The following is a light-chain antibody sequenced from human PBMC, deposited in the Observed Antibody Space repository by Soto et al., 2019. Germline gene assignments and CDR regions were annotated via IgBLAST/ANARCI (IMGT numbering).Light chain of an antibody. Sequence: VVMPPPHAPLSVSPGGRATLSLRASKSFNSIYLAWYQQKPGQAPRLLIYGASSRATGIPDRFSGSGSGTDFTLTISRLEPEDFAVYYCHQYDSWTFGQGTKVDIK. J-gene: IGKJ1*01. CDR1: KSFNSIY. CDR3: HQYDSWT. V-gene: IGKV3-20*01. CDR2: GAS.